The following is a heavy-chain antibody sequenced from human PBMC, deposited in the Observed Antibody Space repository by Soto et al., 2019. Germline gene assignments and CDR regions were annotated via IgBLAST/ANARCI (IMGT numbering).Heavy chain of an antibody. CDR1: GFTFSSYA. D-gene: IGHD2-15*01. V-gene: IGHV3-30-3*01. Sequence: GGSLRLSCAASGFTFSSYAMHWVRQAPGKGLEWVAVISYDGSNKYYADSVKGRFTISRDNSKNTLYLQMNSLRAEDTAVYYCAREAVGAGYCSGGSCYGIDYWGQGTLVTVSS. CDR3: AREAVGAGYCSGGSCYGIDY. J-gene: IGHJ4*02. CDR2: ISYDGSNK.